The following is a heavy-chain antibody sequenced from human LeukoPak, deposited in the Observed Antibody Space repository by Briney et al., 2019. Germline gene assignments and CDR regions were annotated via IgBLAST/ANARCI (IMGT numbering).Heavy chain of an antibody. D-gene: IGHD2-15*01. J-gene: IGHJ4*02. V-gene: IGHV3-23*01. CDR3: AKHMSAIAVVVAANDY. CDR2: ISGSGGST. CDR1: GFTFSSYA. Sequence: GGSLRLSCAASGFTFSSYAMSWVRQAPGKGLEWVSAISGSGGSTYYADSVKGRFTISRDNSKNTLYLQMNSLRAEDTAVYYCAKHMSAIAVVVAANDYWGQGTLVTVSS.